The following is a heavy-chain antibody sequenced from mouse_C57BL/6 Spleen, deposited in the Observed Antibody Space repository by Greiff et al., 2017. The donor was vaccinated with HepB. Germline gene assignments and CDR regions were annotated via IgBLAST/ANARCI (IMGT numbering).Heavy chain of an antibody. V-gene: IGHV5-16*01. J-gene: IGHJ1*03. Sequence: DVQLVESEGGLVQPGSSMKLSCTASGFTFSDYYMAWVRQVPEKGLEWVANINYDGSSTYYLDSLKSRFIISRDNAKNILYLQMSSLKSEDTATYYCARDYSSYWYFDVWGTGTTVTVSS. CDR2: INYDGSST. CDR1: GFTFSDYY. CDR3: ARDYSSYWYFDV. D-gene: IGHD2-5*01.